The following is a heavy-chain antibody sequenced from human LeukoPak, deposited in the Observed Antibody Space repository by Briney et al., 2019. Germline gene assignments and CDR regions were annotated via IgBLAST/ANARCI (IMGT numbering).Heavy chain of an antibody. D-gene: IGHD6-19*01. Sequence: SETLSLTCAVYGGSFSGYYWSWIRQPPGKGLEWIGSIYYSGSTYYNPSLKSRVTISVDTSKNQFSLKLSSVTAADTAVYYCASRAPYSSGWYFDYWGQGTLVTVS. V-gene: IGHV4-34*01. CDR2: IYYSGST. CDR3: ASRAPYSSGWYFDY. J-gene: IGHJ4*02. CDR1: GGSFSGYY.